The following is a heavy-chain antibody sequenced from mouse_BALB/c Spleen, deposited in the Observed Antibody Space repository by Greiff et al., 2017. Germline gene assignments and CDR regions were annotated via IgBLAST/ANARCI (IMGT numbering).Heavy chain of an antibody. V-gene: IGHV1-15*01. CDR1: GYTFTDYE. D-gene: IGHD1-1*01. CDR2: IDPETGGT. Sequence: QVQLKQSGAELVRPGASVTLSCKASGYTFTDYEMHWVKQTPVHGLEWIGAIDPETGGTAYNQKFKGKATLTADKSSSTAYMELRSLTSEDSAVYYCTSQGYDYDFDYWGQGTTLTVSS. CDR3: TSQGYDYDFDY. J-gene: IGHJ2*01.